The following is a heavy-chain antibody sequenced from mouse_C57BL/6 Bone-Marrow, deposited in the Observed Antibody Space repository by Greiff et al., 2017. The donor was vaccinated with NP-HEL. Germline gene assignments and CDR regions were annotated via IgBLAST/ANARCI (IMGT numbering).Heavy chain of an antibody. CDR1: GYSFTDYN. CDR2: INPNYGTT. CDR3: ARWGYYYGRRAMDY. V-gene: IGHV1-39*01. Sequence: VQLKESGPELVKPGASVKISCKASGYSFTDYNMNWVKQSNGKSLEWIGVINPNYGTTSYNQKFKGKATLTVDQSSSTAYMQLNSLTSEDSAVDYGARWGYYYGRRAMDYWGQGTSVTVSS. D-gene: IGHD1-1*01. J-gene: IGHJ4*01.